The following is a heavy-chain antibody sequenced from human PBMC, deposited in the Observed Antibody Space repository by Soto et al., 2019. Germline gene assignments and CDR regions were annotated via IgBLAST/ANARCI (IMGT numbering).Heavy chain of an antibody. CDR1: GGSISSGDYY. J-gene: IGHJ4*02. CDR3: ARVYAGNYYDSSGYYYLDY. V-gene: IGHV4-30-4*01. CDR2: IYYSGST. Sequence: SETLSLTCTVSGGSISSGDYYWSWIRQPPGKGLEWVGYIYYSGSTYYNPSLKSRVTISVDTSKNQFSLKLSSVTAADTAVYYCARVYAGNYYDSSGYYYLDYWGQGTLVTVS. D-gene: IGHD3-22*01.